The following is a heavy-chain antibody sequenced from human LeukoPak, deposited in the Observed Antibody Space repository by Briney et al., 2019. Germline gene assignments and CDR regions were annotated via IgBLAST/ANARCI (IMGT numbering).Heavy chain of an antibody. J-gene: IGHJ6*02. Sequence: PGGSLRLSCAASGFTFSSYSMNWVRQAPGKGLEWVSSISSSSSTISYADSLKGRFTISRDNAKNSLYLQMNSLRAEDTAVYYCAKPGPATTNSYGMDVWGQGTTVTVSS. CDR1: GFTFSSYS. D-gene: IGHD1-26*01. V-gene: IGHV3-21*01. CDR2: ISSSSSTI. CDR3: AKPGPATTNSYGMDV.